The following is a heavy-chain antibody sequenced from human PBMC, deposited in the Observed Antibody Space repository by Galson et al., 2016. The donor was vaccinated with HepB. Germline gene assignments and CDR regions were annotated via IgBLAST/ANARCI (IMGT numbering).Heavy chain of an antibody. CDR2: INSDGSSA. D-gene: IGHD3-3*01. CDR3: ARALRDDFWRGYYSGNLYYYGMDV. V-gene: IGHV3-74*01. Sequence: SLRLSCAASAFTFSNYWMYWVRQAPGKGLVWVSRINSDGSSASYAESVKGRFTISRDNAKNTLYLQANSLRAEDTAVYYCARALRDDFWRGYYSGNLYYYGMDVWGQRTTVTVSS. J-gene: IGHJ6*02. CDR1: AFTFSNYW.